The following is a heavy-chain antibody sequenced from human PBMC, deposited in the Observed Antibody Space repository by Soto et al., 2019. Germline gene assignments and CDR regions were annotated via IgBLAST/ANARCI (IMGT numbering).Heavy chain of an antibody. D-gene: IGHD2-2*01. CDR1: GFTFSSYA. V-gene: IGHV3-23*01. CDR3: AKGDLGYCSSTSCYVGDY. Sequence: GGSLRLSCAASGFTFSSYAMSWVRQAPGKGLEWVSAISGSGGSTYYADSVKGRFTISRDNSKNTLYLQMNSLRAEDTAVYYCAKGDLGYCSSTSCYVGDYWGQGTLVTVSS. J-gene: IGHJ4*02. CDR2: ISGSGGST.